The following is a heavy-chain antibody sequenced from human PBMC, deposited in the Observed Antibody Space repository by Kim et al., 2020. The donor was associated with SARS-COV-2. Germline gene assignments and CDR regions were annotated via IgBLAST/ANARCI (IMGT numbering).Heavy chain of an antibody. D-gene: IGHD3-10*01. J-gene: IGHJ4*02. CDR3: AKVLLYGSGSLDY. V-gene: IGHV3-23*01. Sequence: YTASVKGRFTSSRDNSKTTLYLQMSSLRAEDTAVYYCAKVLLYGSGSLDYWGQGTLVTVSS.